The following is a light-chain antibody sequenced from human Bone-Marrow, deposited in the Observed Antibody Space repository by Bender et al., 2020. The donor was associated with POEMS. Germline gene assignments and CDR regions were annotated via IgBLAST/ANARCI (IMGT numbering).Light chain of an antibody. CDR1: GSNIGSHY. CDR2: RNN. Sequence: QSVVTQPPSASGTPGQRVTISCSGGGSNIGSHYVHWYQQLPGTAPKLLIYRNNQRPSGVPDRFSGSKSGTSASLAISGLQSEDEAHYYCAAWDDSLNGLVVFGGGTKLTVL. CDR3: AAWDDSLNGLVV. V-gene: IGLV1-47*01. J-gene: IGLJ2*01.